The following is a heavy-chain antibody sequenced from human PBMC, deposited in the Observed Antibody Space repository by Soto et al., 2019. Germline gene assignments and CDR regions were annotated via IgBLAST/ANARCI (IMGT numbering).Heavy chain of an antibody. Sequence: EVQLLESGGGLVQPGGSLRLSCGVSGFTFNDFEMNWVRQAPGKGLEWLAYIDGSGTTKKYADSVRGRFTISRDNPNNSLFLPMSSRSAADTAIYYCARGLGQFNYWGQGTLVSVSS. CDR2: IDGSGTTK. D-gene: IGHD3-10*01. J-gene: IGHJ4*02. CDR1: GFTFNDFE. CDR3: ARGLGQFNY. V-gene: IGHV3-48*03.